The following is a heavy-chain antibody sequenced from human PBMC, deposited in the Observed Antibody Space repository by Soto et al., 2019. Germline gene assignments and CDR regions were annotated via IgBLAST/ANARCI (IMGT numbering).Heavy chain of an antibody. CDR3: TRLISAAQDY. Sequence: EVLLVESGGGVVQPGGSLKLSCVASGFVFKDSSIHWVRQASGKXXXWVGRIRDRAYNYATAYTASVKGRFTISRDDSTNTAYLQMNSLRTEDTAIYYCTRLISAAQDYWGQGTLVTVSS. CDR2: IRDRAYNYAT. D-gene: IGHD3-10*01. CDR1: GFVFKDSS. V-gene: IGHV3-73*01. J-gene: IGHJ4*02.